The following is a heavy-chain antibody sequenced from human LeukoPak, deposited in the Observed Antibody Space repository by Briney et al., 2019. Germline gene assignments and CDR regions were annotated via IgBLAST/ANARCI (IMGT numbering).Heavy chain of an antibody. V-gene: IGHV3-30-3*02. Sequence: GSLGLSCAASGFTFSNYAMHWVRQAPGKGLEWVAAISYDGFFKYYADSVKGRFTISRDNSKNTLYLQMNSLKPKDTAVYYCASPPQPVPADLLYFDSWGQGSLVTVSS. D-gene: IGHD2-2*01. CDR1: GFTFSNYA. J-gene: IGHJ4*02. CDR2: ISYDGFFK. CDR3: ASPPQPVPADLLYFDS.